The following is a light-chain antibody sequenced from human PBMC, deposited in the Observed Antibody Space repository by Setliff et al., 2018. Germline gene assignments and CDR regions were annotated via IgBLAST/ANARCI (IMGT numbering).Light chain of an antibody. Sequence: QSALTQPPSASGSPGQSVTISYTGTSSDVGGYNYVSWYQQHPGKAPKLMIYEVSKRPSGVPDRSSGSKSGNTASLTVSGLQAEDEADYYCSSYAGSNNPYVFGTGTKVTV. CDR3: SSYAGSNNPYV. J-gene: IGLJ1*01. CDR2: EVS. CDR1: SSDVGGYNY. V-gene: IGLV2-8*01.